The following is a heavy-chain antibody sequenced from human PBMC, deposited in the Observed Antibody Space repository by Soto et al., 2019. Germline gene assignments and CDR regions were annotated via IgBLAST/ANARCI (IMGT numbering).Heavy chain of an antibody. D-gene: IGHD2-15*01. CDR1: GGSISSYY. CDR3: ARDPYCSGGSCYGLDV. V-gene: IGHV4-59*01. Sequence: SETLSLTCTVSGGSISSYYWSWIRQPPGKGLEWIGYIFYSGSTNYNPSLKSRVTISVDTSKNQFSLKLSSVTAADTAVYYCARDPYCSGGSCYGLDVWGQGTTVTVAS. J-gene: IGHJ6*02. CDR2: IFYSGST.